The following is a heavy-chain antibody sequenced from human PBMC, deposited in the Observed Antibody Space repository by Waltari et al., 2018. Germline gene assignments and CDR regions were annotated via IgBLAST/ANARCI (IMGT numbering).Heavy chain of an antibody. J-gene: IGHJ4*02. CDR3: ARLLDIPDGWYYFDY. CDR1: GGSFSGYY. CDR2: INHSGST. D-gene: IGHD2-15*01. V-gene: IGHV4-34*01. Sequence: VQLQQWGAGLLKPSETLSLTCAVYGGSFSGYYWSWIRPPPGKGLEWIGEINHSGSTNYNPSLKSRVTISVDTSKNQFSLKLSSVTAADTAVYYCARLLDIPDGWYYFDYWGQGTLVTVSS.